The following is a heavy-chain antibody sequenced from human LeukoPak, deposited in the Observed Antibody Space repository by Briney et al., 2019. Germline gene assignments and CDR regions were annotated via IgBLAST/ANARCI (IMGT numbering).Heavy chain of an antibody. Sequence: PGGSLRLSCAASGFTFSSYWMHWVGQAPGKGRVWVSRINIDGSSTSYADSVKGRFTISRDNAKNTLYLQMNSLRADDTAVYYCASLDIEVVPAANGGDAFDIWGQGTMVTVSS. J-gene: IGHJ3*02. CDR2: INIDGSST. D-gene: IGHD2-2*03. CDR1: GFTFSSYW. V-gene: IGHV3-74*01. CDR3: ASLDIEVVPAANGGDAFDI.